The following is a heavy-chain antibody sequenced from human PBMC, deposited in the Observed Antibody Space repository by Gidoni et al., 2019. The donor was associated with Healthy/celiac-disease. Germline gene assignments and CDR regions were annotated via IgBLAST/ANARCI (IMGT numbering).Heavy chain of an antibody. V-gene: IGHV3-48*01. Sequence: GFTFSSYSMNWVRQAPGKGLEWVSYISSSSSTIYYADSVKGRFTISRDNAKNSLYLQMNSLRAEDTAVYYCATGDYENAFDIWGQGTMVTVSS. J-gene: IGHJ3*02. CDR2: ISSSSSTI. CDR3: ATGDYENAFDI. D-gene: IGHD4-17*01. CDR1: GFTFSSYS.